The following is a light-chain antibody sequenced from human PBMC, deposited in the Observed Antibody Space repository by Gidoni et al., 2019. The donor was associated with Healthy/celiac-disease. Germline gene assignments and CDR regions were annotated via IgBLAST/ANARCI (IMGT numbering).Light chain of an antibody. CDR1: SSDVGGYNY. J-gene: IGLJ3*02. CDR3: SSYTSSSTWV. CDR2: EVS. V-gene: IGLV2-14*01. Sequence: QSALTQPASVSGSPGQPIPISCTGTSSDVGGYNYVSWYQQHPGKAPKLMIYEVSNRPSGVANRFSGSKSGNTASLTISGLQAEDEADYYCSSYTSSSTWVFGGGTKLTVL.